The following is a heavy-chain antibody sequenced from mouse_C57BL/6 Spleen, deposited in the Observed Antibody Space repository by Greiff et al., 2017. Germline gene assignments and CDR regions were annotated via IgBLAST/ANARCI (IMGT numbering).Heavy chain of an antibody. CDR1: GYTFTSYW. D-gene: IGHD1-1*01. V-gene: IGHV1-64*01. Sequence: QVQLQQPGAELVKPGASVKLSCKASGYTFTSYWMHWVKQRPGQGLEWIGMIHPNSGSTNYNEKFKSKATLTVDKSSSTAYMQLSSLTSEDSAVYYCARITTVGYYFDYWGQGTTLTVSS. CDR2: IHPNSGST. CDR3: ARITTVGYYFDY. J-gene: IGHJ2*01.